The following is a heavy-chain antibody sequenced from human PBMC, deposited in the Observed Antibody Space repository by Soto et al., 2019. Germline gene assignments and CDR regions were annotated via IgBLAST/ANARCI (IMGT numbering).Heavy chain of an antibody. Sequence: KTSETLSLTCTVSGGSMSRDYWTWIRQPPGKGLEWIGNIHYTGSTNYNPSLKSRVTILLGTSTSQFSLKVSSVTAADTAVYYCARDLTISSTDGPLDPWGHGTLVTVSS. CDR3: ARDLTISSTDGPLDP. V-gene: IGHV4-59*01. CDR1: GGSMSRDY. CDR2: IHYTGST. J-gene: IGHJ5*02. D-gene: IGHD1-1*01.